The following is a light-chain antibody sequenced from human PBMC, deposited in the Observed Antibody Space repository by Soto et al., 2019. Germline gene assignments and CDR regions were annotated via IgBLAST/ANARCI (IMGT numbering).Light chain of an antibody. Sequence: SYELTQPPSVSVAPGKTARITCGGNNIGSKSVHWYQQKPGQAPVLVIYYDSDRPSGIPERFSGSNSGNTATLTISRVEAGDEADYYCQVWDSSSDREVVFGGGTRSPS. CDR3: QVWDSSSDREVV. J-gene: IGLJ2*01. V-gene: IGLV3-21*04. CDR1: NIGSKS. CDR2: YDS.